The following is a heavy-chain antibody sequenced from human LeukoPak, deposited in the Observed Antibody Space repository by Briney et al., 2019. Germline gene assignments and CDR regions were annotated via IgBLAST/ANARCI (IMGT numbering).Heavy chain of an antibody. CDR2: INSDGGST. V-gene: IGHV3-74*01. Sequence: GGSLRLSCTASGFTFSSYWMPWLRQAPGKGLVWVSRINSDGGSTSYADSVKGRFTISRDNAKNTLYLQMNSLRAEDTAVYYCARRIQGMAPYYFDYWGQGTLVTVSS. D-gene: IGHD5-24*01. CDR3: ARRIQGMAPYYFDY. J-gene: IGHJ4*02. CDR1: GFTFSSYW.